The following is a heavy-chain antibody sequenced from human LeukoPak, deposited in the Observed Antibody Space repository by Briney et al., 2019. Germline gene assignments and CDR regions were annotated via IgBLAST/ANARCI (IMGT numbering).Heavy chain of an antibody. V-gene: IGHV3-11*01. CDR2: ISNSGSSM. CDR3: ARARGSYSFDC. Sequence: GGSLRLSCAASGFTFSDFYMGWIRQAPGKGLEWVSYISNSGSSMYYTDSVKGRFTISRDNAKQSLYLQMNSLRAEDTALYYCARARGSYSFDCWGQGTLVTVSS. J-gene: IGHJ4*02. CDR1: GFTFSDFY. D-gene: IGHD1-26*01.